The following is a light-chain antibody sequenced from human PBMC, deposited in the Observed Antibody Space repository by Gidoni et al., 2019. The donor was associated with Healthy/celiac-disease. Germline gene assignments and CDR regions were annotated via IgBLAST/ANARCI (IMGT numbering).Light chain of an antibody. Sequence: AIQLTQSPSSLSASVGDRVTITCRASPGISSSLAWYQQKPGKAPKLLIYDASSLESGVPSRFSVSGSGTYFTLTIRSLQPEDFATSYCQQFNSYPLTFGGGTKVEIK. V-gene: IGKV1-13*02. CDR3: QQFNSYPLT. CDR2: DAS. CDR1: PGISSS. J-gene: IGKJ4*01.